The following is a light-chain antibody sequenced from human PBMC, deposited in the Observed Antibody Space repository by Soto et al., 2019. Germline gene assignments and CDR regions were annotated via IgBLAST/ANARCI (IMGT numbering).Light chain of an antibody. CDR2: DAS. V-gene: IGKV1-33*01. CDR1: QDISNY. J-gene: IGKJ4*01. CDR3: QQYDNLPIT. Sequence: DIQMTQSPSSLSATVGDRVTITCQASQDISNYLNWHQQKPGKAPKLLIYDASNLKTGVPSRFSGSGSGTDFTFTISSLQPEDIATYYCQQYDNLPITFGGGTKVEIK.